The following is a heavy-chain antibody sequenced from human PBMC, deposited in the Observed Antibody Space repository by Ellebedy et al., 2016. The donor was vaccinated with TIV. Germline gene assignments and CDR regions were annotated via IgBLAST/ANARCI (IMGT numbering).Heavy chain of an antibody. Sequence: GESLKISCKGSGYSFTNYWIGWVRQMPGKGLEWMGFISPADSDTRYSPSFQCHVTISGDKSISTAYLQWSSLEASDTAMYYCARHGKGVAGYWFFDVWGRGTLVTVSS. J-gene: IGHJ2*01. CDR3: ARHGKGVAGYWFFDV. D-gene: IGHD6-13*01. CDR2: ISPADSDT. V-gene: IGHV5-51*01. CDR1: GYSFTNYW.